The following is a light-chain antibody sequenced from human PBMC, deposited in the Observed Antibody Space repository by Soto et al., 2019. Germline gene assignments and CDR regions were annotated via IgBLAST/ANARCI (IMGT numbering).Light chain of an antibody. V-gene: IGKV3-15*01. J-gene: IGKJ4*02. Sequence: EILMTKSPSTLSGPPAERATLSCRASQSVGSCLAWYQQKPWKAPRLVIYDILTRATGVPTRISGSGSGTEFTLTISDLQSEDFATYYCQQDNSCPRTFGGGTKVDIK. CDR1: QSVGSC. CDR3: QQDNSCPRT. CDR2: DIL.